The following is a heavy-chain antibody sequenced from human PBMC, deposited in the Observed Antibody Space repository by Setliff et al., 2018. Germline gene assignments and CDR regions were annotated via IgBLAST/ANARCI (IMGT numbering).Heavy chain of an antibody. CDR3: ARRGVGMGMDV. D-gene: IGHD2-2*01. V-gene: IGHV3-73*01. J-gene: IGHJ6*03. CDR2: VRRNTNSYAT. Sequence: GSLRLSCAASEFSLSGFHMHWVRQAPGKGLEWVGRVRRNTNSYATAYSASLKGRFTISRDDSKNTAYLQMNSLQSEDTAVYYCARRGVGMGMDVWGKGTTVTVSS. CDR1: EFSLSGFH.